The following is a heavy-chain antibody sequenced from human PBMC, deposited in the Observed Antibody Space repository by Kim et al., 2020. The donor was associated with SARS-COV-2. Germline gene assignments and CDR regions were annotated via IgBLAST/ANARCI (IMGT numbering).Heavy chain of an antibody. J-gene: IGHJ3*02. V-gene: IGHV3-21*01. CDR3: ARDDYVWGGDRSSAFDI. D-gene: IGHD3-16*02. CDR2: ISSSSSYI. Sequence: GGSLKLSCAASGFTFSSYSMNWVRQAPGKGLEWVSSISSSSSYIYYADSVKGRFTISRDNAKNSLYLQMNSLRAEDTAVYYCARDDYVWGGDRSSAFDIWGQGTMVTVSS. CDR1: GFTFSSYS.